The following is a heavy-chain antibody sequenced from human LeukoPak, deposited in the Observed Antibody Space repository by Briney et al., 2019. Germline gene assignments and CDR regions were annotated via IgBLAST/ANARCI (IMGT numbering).Heavy chain of an antibody. V-gene: IGHV4-39*01. CDR2: IYYSGST. D-gene: IGHD4-17*01. CDR1: GGSISSSSYY. J-gene: IGHJ4*02. Sequence: SETLSLTCTVSGGSISSSSYYWGWIRQPPGKGLEWIGSIYYSGSTYYNPSLKSRVTISVDTSKNQFSLKLSSVTAADTAVYYCAREIFSDYVGAQHFDYWGQGTLVTVSS. CDR3: AREIFSDYVGAQHFDY.